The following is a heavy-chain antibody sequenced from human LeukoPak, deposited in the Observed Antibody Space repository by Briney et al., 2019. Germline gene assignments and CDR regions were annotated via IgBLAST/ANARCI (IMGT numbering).Heavy chain of an antibody. CDR2: ISGSGGST. CDR3: AKVGVPAAIRISWFDP. CDR1: GFTCSSYA. Sequence: GGSLRRSGAASGFTCSSYAMIWVRQAPGKGLEWVSAISGSGGSTYYADSVKGRFTISRDNSKNTLYLQMNSLRAEDTAVYYCAKVGVPAAIRISWFDPWGQGTLVTVSS. V-gene: IGHV3-23*01. D-gene: IGHD2-2*02. J-gene: IGHJ5*02.